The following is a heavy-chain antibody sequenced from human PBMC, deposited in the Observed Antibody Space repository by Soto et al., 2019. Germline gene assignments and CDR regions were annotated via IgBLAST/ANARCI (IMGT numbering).Heavy chain of an antibody. V-gene: IGHV3-30*03. CDR1: GFTFSSYG. CDR2: ISYDGSNK. Sequence: GGSLRLSCAASGFTFSSYGMHWVRQAPGKGLEWVAVISYDGSNKYYADSVKGRFTISRDNSKNQFSLKLSSVTAADTAVYYCARMVPAAFYYYYYYMDVWGKGTTVTVSS. CDR3: ARMVPAAFYYYYYYMDV. J-gene: IGHJ6*03. D-gene: IGHD2-2*01.